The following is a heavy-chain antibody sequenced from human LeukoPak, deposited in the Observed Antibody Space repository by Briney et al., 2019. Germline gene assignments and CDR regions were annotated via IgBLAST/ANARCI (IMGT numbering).Heavy chain of an antibody. V-gene: IGHV4-34*01. J-gene: IGHJ4*02. CDR3: ARGSNYGDYVGLVY. Sequence: SETLSLTCAVYGGSFSGYYWSWIRQPPGKGLEWIGEINHSGSTNYNPSLKSRVTISVDTSKNQFSLKLSSVTAVDTAVYYCARGSNYGDYVGLVYWGQGTLVTVSS. CDR1: GGSFSGYY. D-gene: IGHD4-17*01. CDR2: INHSGST.